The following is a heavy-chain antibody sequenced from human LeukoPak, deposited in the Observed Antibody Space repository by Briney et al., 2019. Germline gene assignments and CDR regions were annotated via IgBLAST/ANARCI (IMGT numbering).Heavy chain of an antibody. Sequence: GGSLRLSCTASGFALGDYTMTWVRQAPGKGVGGGGFIRSKTYGGTTDYAASVNGRFTISRDDSKNIAYLQMNSLKTEDTAVYYCARDLGGVIDQWGQGTLVTVSS. CDR1: GFALGDYT. D-gene: IGHD3-16*01. V-gene: IGHV3-49*04. CDR3: ARDLGGVIDQ. CDR2: IRSKTYGGTT. J-gene: IGHJ4*02.